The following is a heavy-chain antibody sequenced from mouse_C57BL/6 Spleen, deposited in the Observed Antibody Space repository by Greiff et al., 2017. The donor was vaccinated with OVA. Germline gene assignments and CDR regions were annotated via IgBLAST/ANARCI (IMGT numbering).Heavy chain of an antibody. CDR3: TKGGINYYGSSYGYFDV. Sequence: VQLQQSGPGLVKPSQSLSLTCSVTGYSITSGYYWNWIRQFPGNKLEWMGYISYDGSNNYNPSLKNRISITRDTSKNQFFLKLNSVTTEDTATYYCTKGGINYYGSSYGYFDVWGTGTTVTVSS. V-gene: IGHV3-6*01. CDR2: ISYDGSN. J-gene: IGHJ1*03. D-gene: IGHD1-1*01. CDR1: GYSITSGYY.